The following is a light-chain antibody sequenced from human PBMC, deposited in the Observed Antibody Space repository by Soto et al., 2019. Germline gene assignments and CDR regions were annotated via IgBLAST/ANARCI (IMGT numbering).Light chain of an antibody. CDR2: DVT. V-gene: IGLV2-11*01. CDR3: CSYAGNYTYV. Sequence: QSALTQPRSVSGSPGQSVTISCTGTSSDVGGYNYVSWYQQNPGKAPKLMIHDVTKRPSGVPDRFSGSKSGNTASLTISGLQAEYEADYYCCSYAGNYTYVFGTGTKVTVL. J-gene: IGLJ1*01. CDR1: SSDVGGYNY.